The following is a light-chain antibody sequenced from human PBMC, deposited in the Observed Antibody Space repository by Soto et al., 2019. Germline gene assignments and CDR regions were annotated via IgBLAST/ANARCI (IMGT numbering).Light chain of an antibody. CDR1: QDIQNA. V-gene: IGKV1-17*01. Sequence: DIQMTQSPSSLSASVGDRVTITCRASQDIQNAVGWYQQKPGKAPKRLIYAASSLQSGVPSRFRGSRSGTEFTLTISSLQPEDFATYYCLQHDSNVWTFGQGTKV. CDR3: LQHDSNVWT. J-gene: IGKJ1*01. CDR2: AAS.